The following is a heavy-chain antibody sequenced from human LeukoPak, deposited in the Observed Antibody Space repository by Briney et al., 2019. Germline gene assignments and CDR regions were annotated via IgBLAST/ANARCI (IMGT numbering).Heavy chain of an antibody. Sequence: GASLRLSCAASGFTFSSYSMNWVRQAPGKGLEWVSSGRSSSSYIYYADSVRGRFTISRDNAKNSLYLQMNSLRAEDTAVYYCARSRYCSGGNCYHDAFDIWGQGTMVSLST. V-gene: IGHV3-21*01. CDR1: GFTFSSYS. D-gene: IGHD2-15*01. CDR3: ARSRYCSGGNCYHDAFDI. CDR2: GRSSSSYI. J-gene: IGHJ3*02.